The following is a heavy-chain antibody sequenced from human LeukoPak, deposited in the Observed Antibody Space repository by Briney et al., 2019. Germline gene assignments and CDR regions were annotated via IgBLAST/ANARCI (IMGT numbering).Heavy chain of an antibody. V-gene: IGHV1-69*04. Sequence: SVKVSCKASGCTFSHYAFSWVGQAPGQGLEWMGKILSIVGTTNYAQNFQGRVTITADKDTSTVYMEISSLRSEDTAVYYCARDGRGGRENWFDPWGQGTLVTVSS. CDR3: ARDGRGGRENWFDP. CDR2: ILSIVGTT. D-gene: IGHD2-15*01. CDR1: GCTFSHYA. J-gene: IGHJ5*02.